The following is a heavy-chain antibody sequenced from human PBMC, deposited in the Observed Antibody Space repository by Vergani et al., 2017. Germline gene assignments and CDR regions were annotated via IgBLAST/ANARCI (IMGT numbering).Heavy chain of an antibody. CDR1: GFSLSTSGVG. CDR2: IDWDDDK. Sequence: QITLKESGPTLVKPTQTLTLTCTFSGFSLSTSGVGVSWIRQPPGKALEWLARIDWDDDKFYSTSLKTRLTISKDTSKNQVVLTMTNMDPVDTATYYCARDLVGATPFDYWGQGTLVTVSS. V-gene: IGHV2-70*04. D-gene: IGHD1-26*01. J-gene: IGHJ4*02. CDR3: ARDLVGATPFDY.